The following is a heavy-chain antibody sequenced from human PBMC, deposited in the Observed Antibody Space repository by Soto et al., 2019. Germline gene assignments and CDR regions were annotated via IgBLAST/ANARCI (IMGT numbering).Heavy chain of an antibody. CDR1: GGTFSRHA. D-gene: IGHD3-22*01. Sequence: QVQLVQSGAEVRKPGSSVKVSCKASGGTFSRHAISWVRQAPGQGLEWMGGINPIFGTANHAQKFRGRVTIIADESTSTVYMELSSLRSEDTAMYYCARGWGYDSNDYYYAYWVQGTLVIVSS. CDR2: INPIFGTA. CDR3: ARGWGYDSNDYYYAY. J-gene: IGHJ4*02. V-gene: IGHV1-69*01.